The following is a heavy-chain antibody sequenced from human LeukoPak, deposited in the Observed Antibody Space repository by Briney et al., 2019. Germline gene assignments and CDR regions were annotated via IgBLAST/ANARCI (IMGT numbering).Heavy chain of an antibody. Sequence: SETLSLTCTVSGGSISSYYWSWIRQPPGKGLEWIGYIYYSGSTNYNPSLKSRVTISVDTSKNQFSLKLSSVTAADTAVYYCARVAQPVGVYYFDYWGQGTLVTVSS. CDR3: ARVAQPVGVYYFDY. CDR2: IYYSGST. V-gene: IGHV4-59*01. CDR1: GGSISSYY. J-gene: IGHJ4*02. D-gene: IGHD6-6*01.